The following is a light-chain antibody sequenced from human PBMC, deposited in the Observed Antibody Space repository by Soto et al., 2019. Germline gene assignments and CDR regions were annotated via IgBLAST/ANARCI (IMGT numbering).Light chain of an antibody. V-gene: IGKV3-20*01. J-gene: IGKJ5*01. Sequence: EIVLTQSPGTLSLSPGERATLSCRTSQSINSAYLAWYQQKPGQAPRLLIYGASNRAAGISDRFGGGGSGTDFTLTLSRLEPEDFAVYFCQQYGSSPITFGQGTRLEIK. CDR1: QSINSAY. CDR3: QQYGSSPIT. CDR2: GAS.